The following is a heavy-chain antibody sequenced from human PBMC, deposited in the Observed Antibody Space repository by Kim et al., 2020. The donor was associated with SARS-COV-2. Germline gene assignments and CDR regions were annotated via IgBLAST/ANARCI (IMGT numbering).Heavy chain of an antibody. CDR2: IKQDGSEK. D-gene: IGHD2-21*02. J-gene: IGHJ4*02. V-gene: IGHV3-7*03. CDR1: GFTFSSYW. CDR3: ASFFVVVTAIRV. Sequence: GGSLRLSCAASGFTFSSYWMSWVRQAPGKGLEWVANIKQDGSEKYYVDSVKGRFTISRDNAKNSLCLQMNSLRAEDTAVYYCASFFVVVTAIRVWGQGTLVTVSS.